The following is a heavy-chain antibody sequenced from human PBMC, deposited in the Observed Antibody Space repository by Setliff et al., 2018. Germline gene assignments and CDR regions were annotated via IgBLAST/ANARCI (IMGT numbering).Heavy chain of an antibody. CDR3: AREQWLDPPGYYYMDV. CDR1: GGSISSYY. Sequence: SETLSLTCTVSGGSISSYYWSWIRQPAGKGLEWIGHIYIGGSANYNPSLKSRVTMSIDTSKNQFSLKLNSVTAAYMAVYYCAREQWLDPPGYYYMDVWAKGTTVTVS. V-gene: IGHV4-4*07. J-gene: IGHJ6*03. D-gene: IGHD6-19*01. CDR2: IYIGGSA.